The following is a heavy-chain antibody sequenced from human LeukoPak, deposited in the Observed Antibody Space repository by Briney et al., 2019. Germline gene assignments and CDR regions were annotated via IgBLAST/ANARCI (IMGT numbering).Heavy chain of an antibody. CDR1: GYSISSGYY. CDR2: IYHSGST. V-gene: IGHV4-38-2*02. D-gene: IGHD6-19*01. J-gene: IGHJ4*02. CDR3: AREDSSGWYGG. Sequence: SETLSLTCTVSGYSISSGYYWGWIRQPPGKGLEWIGSIYHSGSTYYNPSLKSRVTISVDTSKNQFSLKLSSVTAADTAVYYCAREDSSGWYGGWGQGTLVTVSS.